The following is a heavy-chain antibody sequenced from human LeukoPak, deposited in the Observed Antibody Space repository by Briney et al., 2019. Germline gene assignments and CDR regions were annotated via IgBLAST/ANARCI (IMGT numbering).Heavy chain of an antibody. CDR2: ISGYNGNT. V-gene: IGHV1-18*01. D-gene: IGHD3-9*01. CDR3: ARSSRFDWLLYFDS. CDR1: GYTFTSYG. J-gene: IGHJ4*02. Sequence: ASLKVSCKASGYTFTSYGINWVRQAPGQGLEWMGWISGYNGNTIYAENLQGRVTMTTDTSTSTAYLELGSLRSDDTAVFYCARSSRFDWLLYFDSWGQGTLVTVSS.